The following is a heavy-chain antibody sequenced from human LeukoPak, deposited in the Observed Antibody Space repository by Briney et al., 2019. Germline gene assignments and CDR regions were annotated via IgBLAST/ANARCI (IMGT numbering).Heavy chain of an antibody. J-gene: IGHJ4*02. CDR1: GGSISSGSYY. V-gene: IGHV4-61*01. D-gene: IGHD4-23*01. Sequence: SETLSLTCTVSGGSISSGSYYWSWIRQPPGKGLEWIGYIYYSGSANNNPSLKSRVTISVDTSKNQFSLRLSSVTAADTAVYYCARLLRWPMIFDYWGQGTLVTVSS. CDR3: ARLLRWPMIFDY. CDR2: IYYSGSA.